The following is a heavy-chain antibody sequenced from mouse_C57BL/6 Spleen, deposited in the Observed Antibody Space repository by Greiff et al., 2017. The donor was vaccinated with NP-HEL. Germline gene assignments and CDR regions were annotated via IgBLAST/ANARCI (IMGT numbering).Heavy chain of an antibody. Sequence: DVKLVESEGGLVQPGSSMKLSCTASGFTFSDYYMAWVRQVPEKGLEWVANINYDGSSTYYLDSLKSRFIISRDNAKNILYLQMSSLKSEDTATYYCARDRGRYYGSCAMDYWGQGTSVTVSS. D-gene: IGHD1-1*01. J-gene: IGHJ4*01. CDR3: ARDRGRYYGSCAMDY. CDR1: GFTFSDYY. V-gene: IGHV5-16*01. CDR2: INYDGSST.